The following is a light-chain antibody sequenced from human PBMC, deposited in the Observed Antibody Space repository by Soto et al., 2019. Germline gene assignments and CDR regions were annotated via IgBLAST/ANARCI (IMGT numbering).Light chain of an antibody. Sequence: IVLTQSPTTLSVSPGDRATLSCRAGQPLNNNVSWYQHKPGQAPRLLIYGASTRATGISARVSGSGSGTEFTLTISSLQSEDFAVYYCQQYEKWPPSITFGQGTRLEIK. J-gene: IGKJ5*01. CDR1: QPLNNN. V-gene: IGKV3-15*01. CDR2: GAS. CDR3: QQYEKWPPSIT.